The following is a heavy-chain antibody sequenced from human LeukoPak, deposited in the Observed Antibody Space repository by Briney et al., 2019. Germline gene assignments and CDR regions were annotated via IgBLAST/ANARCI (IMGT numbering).Heavy chain of an antibody. CDR2: IYYSGST. J-gene: IGHJ6*02. Sequence: SETLSLTCTVSGGSISSSSYYWGWIRQPPGKGLEWIGSIYYSGSTYYNPSLKSRVTISVDTSKNQFSLKLSSVTAADTAVYYCARDRADTDYYDSSGYPLYGMDVWGQGTTVTVSS. CDR3: ARDRADTDYYDSSGYPLYGMDV. D-gene: IGHD3-22*01. V-gene: IGHV4-39*07. CDR1: GGSISSSSYY.